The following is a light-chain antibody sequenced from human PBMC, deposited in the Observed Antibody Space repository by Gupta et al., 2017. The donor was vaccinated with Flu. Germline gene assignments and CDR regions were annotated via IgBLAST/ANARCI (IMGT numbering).Light chain of an antibody. CDR1: QSVSSSY. V-gene: IGKV3-20*01. CDR3: QQEGSSRR. CDR2: GAS. Sequence: EIVLTQSPGTLSLSPGERATLSCRASQSVSSSYLAWYQQKPGQAPRLLIYGASSRATGIPDRFSGTGSGTDFTLTIIRLEPEDIAVYYCQQEGSSRRFEQGTKVEIK. J-gene: IGKJ1*01.